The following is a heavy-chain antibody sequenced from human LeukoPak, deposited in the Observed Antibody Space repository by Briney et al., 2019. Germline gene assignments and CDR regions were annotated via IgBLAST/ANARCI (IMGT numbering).Heavy chain of an antibody. J-gene: IGHJ4*02. CDR1: GFTFSSYS. CDR3: ARSAWGQWLVRE. V-gene: IGHV3-21*01. D-gene: IGHD6-19*01. Sequence: GGSLRLSCAASGFTFSSYSMNWVRQAPGKGLEWVSSISSSSSYIYYADSVKGRFAISRDNSKNTLYLQMNSLRAEDTAVYYCARSAWGQWLVREWGQGTLVTVSS. CDR2: ISSSSSYI.